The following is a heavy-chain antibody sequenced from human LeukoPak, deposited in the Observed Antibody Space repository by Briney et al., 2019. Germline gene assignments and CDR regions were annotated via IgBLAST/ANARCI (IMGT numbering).Heavy chain of an antibody. V-gene: IGHV4-39*01. D-gene: IGHD1-26*01. CDR2: IYYSGST. CDR3: ARHGARD. CDR1: GGSISSSSYY. J-gene: IGHJ4*02. Sequence: SETLSLTCTVSGGSISSSSYYWGWIRQPPGKGLEWIGSIYYSGSTYYNPSLKSRVTISVDTSKNQFSLKLSSVTAADTAVYYCARHGARDWGQGTLVTASS.